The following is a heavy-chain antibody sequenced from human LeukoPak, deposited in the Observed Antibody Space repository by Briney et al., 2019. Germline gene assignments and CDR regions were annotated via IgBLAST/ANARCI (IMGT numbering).Heavy chain of an antibody. D-gene: IGHD3-10*01. J-gene: IGHJ4*02. Sequence: PGGSLRLSCAASGFTFNYYAMHWVRQAPDKGLEWVAVISYDGSDQYYADSVKGRFTISRDNSRSTLYLQMNSLRPEDTAIYYCAREGYYGSGSPPSLYFDYWGQGTLVTVSS. CDR1: GFTFNYYA. CDR3: AREGYYGSGSPPSLYFDY. CDR2: ISYDGSDQ. V-gene: IGHV3-30*04.